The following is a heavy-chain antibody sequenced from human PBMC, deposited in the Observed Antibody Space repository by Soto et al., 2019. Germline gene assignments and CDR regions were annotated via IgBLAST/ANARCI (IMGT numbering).Heavy chain of an antibody. CDR3: ARHGEYSSSSRRPYYYYYYYMDV. V-gene: IGHV4-39*01. CDR1: GGSISSSSYY. D-gene: IGHD6-6*01. J-gene: IGHJ6*03. Sequence: PSETLSLTCTVSGGSISSSSYYWGWIRQPPGKGLEWIGSIYYSGSTYYNPSLKSRVTISVDTSKNQFSLKLSSVTAADTAVYYCARHGEYSSSSRRPYYYYYYYMDVWGKGTTVTVSS. CDR2: IYYSGST.